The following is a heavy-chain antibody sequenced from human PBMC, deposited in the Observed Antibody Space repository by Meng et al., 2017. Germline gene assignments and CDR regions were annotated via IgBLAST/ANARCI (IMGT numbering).Heavy chain of an antibody. CDR1: GGSISSYY. Sequence: SETLSLTCTVSGGSISSYYCSWIRQPPGKGLEWIGYIYYSRSTNYNPSLKSRVTISVDTSKNQFSLKLSSVTAADTAVYYCAREGGLTYYYDSGAFDIWGQGTMVTVSS. J-gene: IGHJ3*02. V-gene: IGHV4-59*01. D-gene: IGHD3-22*01. CDR2: IYYSRST. CDR3: AREGGLTYYYDSGAFDI.